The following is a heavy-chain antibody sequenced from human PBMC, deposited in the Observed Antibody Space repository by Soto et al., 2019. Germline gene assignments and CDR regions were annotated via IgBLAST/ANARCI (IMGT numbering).Heavy chain of an antibody. CDR1: GFTFSASA. J-gene: IGHJ6*02. Sequence: EVQVVESGGSLVQPGGSLKLSCAASGFTFSASAMHWVRQASGKGLEWIGRIRSKPNSYATAYAESVKGRFTISRDYSKDTAYLQMTSLKTEDTAVYFCTGHTADVWGQGTTVTVSS. V-gene: IGHV3-73*01. CDR2: IRSKPNSYAT. CDR3: TGHTADV.